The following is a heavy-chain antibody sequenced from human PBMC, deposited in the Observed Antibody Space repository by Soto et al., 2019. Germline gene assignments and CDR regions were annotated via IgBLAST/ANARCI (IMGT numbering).Heavy chain of an antibody. CDR2: ISSSSSYI. Sequence: EVQLVESGGGLVKPGGSLRLSCAASGFTFSSYSMNWVRQAPGKGLEWVSSISSSSSYIYYADSVKGRFTISRDNAKNSLYLQMNSLRAEDTAVYYCARDYKRGGGNGEGAFDIWGQGTMVTVSS. J-gene: IGHJ3*02. V-gene: IGHV3-21*01. CDR1: GFTFSSYS. CDR3: ARDYKRGGGNGEGAFDI. D-gene: IGHD2-15*01.